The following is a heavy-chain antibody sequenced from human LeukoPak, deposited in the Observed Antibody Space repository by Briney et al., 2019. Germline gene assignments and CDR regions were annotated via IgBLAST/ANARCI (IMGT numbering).Heavy chain of an antibody. CDR3: ARYSATYRDAFDI. Sequence: EASVKVSCKASGYTFTSYAMNWVRQAPGQGLEWMGWITAGNGNRKSSEKFQDRLTITSDTSASTAYMELSSLSSEDTAVYYCARYSATYRDAFDIWGQGTMVTVSS. CDR2: ITAGNGNR. J-gene: IGHJ3*02. D-gene: IGHD1-26*01. V-gene: IGHV1-3*01. CDR1: GYTFTSYA.